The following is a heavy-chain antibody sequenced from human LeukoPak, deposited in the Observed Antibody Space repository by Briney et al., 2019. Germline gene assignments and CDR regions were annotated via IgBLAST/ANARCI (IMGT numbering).Heavy chain of an antibody. Sequence: PSETLYLTCTVSGGSISSGGYYWSWIRQHPGKGLEWIGYIYYSGSTYYNPSLKSRVTISVDTSKNQFSLKLSSVTAADTAVYYCARDNLGGGYPYYFDYWGQGTLVTVSS. CDR2: IYYSGST. CDR1: GGSISSGGYY. V-gene: IGHV4-31*03. J-gene: IGHJ4*02. CDR3: ARDNLGGGYPYYFDY. D-gene: IGHD2-15*01.